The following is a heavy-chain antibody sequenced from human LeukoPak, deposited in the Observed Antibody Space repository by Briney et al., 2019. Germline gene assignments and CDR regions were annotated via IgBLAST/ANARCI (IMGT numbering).Heavy chain of an antibody. CDR3: AREGNYDILTGYDP. CDR1: GYTFTGYY. V-gene: IGHV1-2*02. J-gene: IGHJ5*02. D-gene: IGHD3-9*01. Sequence: ASVKVSCKASGYTFTGYYMHWVRQAPGQGLEWMGWINPNSGGTNYAQKFRGRVTMTRDTSISTAYMELSRLRSDDTAVYYCAREGNYDILTGYDPWGQGTLVTVSS. CDR2: INPNSGGT.